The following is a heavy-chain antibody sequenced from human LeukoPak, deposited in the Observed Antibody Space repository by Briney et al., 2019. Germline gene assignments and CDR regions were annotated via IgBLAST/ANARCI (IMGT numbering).Heavy chain of an antibody. Sequence: ASVKASCKASGYTFTSYGISWVRQAPGQGLEWMGWTSAYNGNTNYAQKLQGRVTMTTDTSTSTAYTELRSLRSDDTGVYYCARGRDSSSWYEALGWFDPWGQGTLVTVSS. J-gene: IGHJ5*02. CDR2: TSAYNGNT. CDR3: ARGRDSSSWYEALGWFDP. CDR1: GYTFTSYG. V-gene: IGHV1-18*01. D-gene: IGHD6-13*01.